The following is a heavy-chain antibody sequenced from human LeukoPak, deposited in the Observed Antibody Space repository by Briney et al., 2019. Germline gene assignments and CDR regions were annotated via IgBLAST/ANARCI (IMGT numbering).Heavy chain of an antibody. CDR2: IYTSGST. J-gene: IGHJ3*02. D-gene: IGHD6-19*01. CDR1: GFTVSNNY. V-gene: IGHV4-4*09. CDR3: ARVSSGWADAFDI. Sequence: PGGPLRLSCAASGFTVSNNYMSWIRQPPGKGLEWIGYIYTSGSTNYNPSLKSRVTISVDTSKNQFSLKLSSVTAADTAVYYCARVSSGWADAFDIWGQGTMVTVSS.